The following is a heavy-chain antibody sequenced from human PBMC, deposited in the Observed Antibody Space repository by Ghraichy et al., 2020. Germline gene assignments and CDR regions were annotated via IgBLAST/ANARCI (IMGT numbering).Heavy chain of an antibody. V-gene: IGHV3-23*01. CDR1: GFTFSNYA. D-gene: IGHD1-14*01. CDR2: IRNNGGT. CDR3: ARPDPRLGTTGWAYYMDV. J-gene: IGHJ6*02. Sequence: ETLSLTCAASGFTFSNYAMTWVRQAPGKGLEWVASIRNNGGTHYADSVKGRFTISRDNSKNTVHLQMSSLRAEDTAVYYCARPDPRLGTTGWAYYMDVWGQGTTVPVSS.